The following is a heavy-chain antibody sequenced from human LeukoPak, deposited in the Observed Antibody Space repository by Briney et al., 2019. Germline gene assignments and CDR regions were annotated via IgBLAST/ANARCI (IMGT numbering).Heavy chain of an antibody. Sequence: GGSLRLSCAASGFTFSSYAMSSVRQAPGKGLEWVSAISGSGGSTYYADSVKGRFTISRDNSKNTLYLQMNSLRAEDTAVYYCAKDGNYDFWSGYSRVADYWGQGTLVTVSS. D-gene: IGHD3-3*01. CDR1: GFTFSSYA. J-gene: IGHJ4*02. CDR2: ISGSGGST. V-gene: IGHV3-23*01. CDR3: AKDGNYDFWSGYSRVADY.